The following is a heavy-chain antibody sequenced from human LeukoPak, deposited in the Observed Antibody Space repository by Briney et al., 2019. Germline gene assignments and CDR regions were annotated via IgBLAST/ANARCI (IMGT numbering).Heavy chain of an antibody. CDR1: GYTFTSYG. V-gene: IGHV1-18*01. Sequence: ASVTVSCKASGYTFTSYGISWVRQAPGQGLEWMGWISAYNGNTNYAQKLQGRVTMTTDTSTSTAYMGLRSLRSDDTAVYYCARTGESIQLWFQSDYWGQGTLVTVSS. D-gene: IGHD5-18*01. CDR2: ISAYNGNT. J-gene: IGHJ4*02. CDR3: ARTGESIQLWFQSDY.